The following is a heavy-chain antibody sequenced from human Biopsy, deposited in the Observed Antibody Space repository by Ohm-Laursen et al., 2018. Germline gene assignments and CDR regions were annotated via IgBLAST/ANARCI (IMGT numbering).Heavy chain of an antibody. CDR3: ARHPTGFWFDP. CDR1: GGSISSSTTYY. V-gene: IGHV4-39*01. J-gene: IGHJ5*02. Sequence: SETLSLTCTVSGGSISSSTTYYWAWLRQPPGKGLECIGSIYNTETTFYNPSLKSRVTISVDTSTNQFSLKVSSVTAADTALYFCARHPTGFWFDPWGHGTLVTVSS. CDR2: IYNTETT.